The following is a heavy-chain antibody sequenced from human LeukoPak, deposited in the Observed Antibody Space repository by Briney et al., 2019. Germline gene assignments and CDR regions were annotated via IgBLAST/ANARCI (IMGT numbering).Heavy chain of an antibody. V-gene: IGHV4-59*12. J-gene: IGHJ2*01. CDR1: GGSISSYY. CDR3: ARDRYCVDGVCRTDWCFDL. CDR2: IYYSGST. D-gene: IGHD5/OR15-5a*01. Sequence: PSETLSLTCTVSGGSISSYYWSWIRQPPGKGLEWIGYIYYSGSTNYNPSLKSRVTISVDTSKNQFSLKLSSVTAADTAVYYCARDRYCVDGVCRTDWCFDLWGRGTLVTVSS.